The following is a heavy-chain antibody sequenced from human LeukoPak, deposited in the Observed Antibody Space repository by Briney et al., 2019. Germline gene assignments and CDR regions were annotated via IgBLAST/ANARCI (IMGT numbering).Heavy chain of an antibody. CDR1: GFTFSSYS. CDR2: ISSSSSYI. D-gene: IGHD4-17*01. V-gene: IGHV3-21*01. J-gene: IGHJ4*02. CDR3: ARDLHGDYGDFIDY. Sequence: RTGGSLRLSCAASGFTFSSYSMNWVRQAPGKGLEWVSSISSSSSYIYYADSVKGRFTISRDNAKNSLYLQMNSLRAEDTAVYYCARDLHGDYGDFIDYWGQGTLVTVSS.